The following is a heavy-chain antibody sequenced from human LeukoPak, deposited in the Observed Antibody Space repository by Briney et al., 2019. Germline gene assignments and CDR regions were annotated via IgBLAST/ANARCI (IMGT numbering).Heavy chain of an antibody. CDR1: GGSISSNY. D-gene: IGHD5-18*01. V-gene: IGHV4-59*01. J-gene: IGHJ4*02. Sequence: SETLSLTCTVSGGSISSNYWSWIRRPPGKGLEWIGYIYYSGSTSYNPSLTSRVTISVDTSNNQFSLKLSSVTAADTAVYYCARLTLYSYGNLDYWGQGALVTVSS. CDR2: IYYSGST. CDR3: ARLTLYSYGNLDY.